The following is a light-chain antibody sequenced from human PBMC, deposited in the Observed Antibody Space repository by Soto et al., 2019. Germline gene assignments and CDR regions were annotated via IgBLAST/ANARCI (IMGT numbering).Light chain of an antibody. CDR2: DVN. CDR1: SSNVGAYNF. CDR3: CSYTSSSTVL. V-gene: IGLV2-11*01. J-gene: IGLJ2*01. Sequence: QSALTQPRSVSGSPGQSVTISCTGTSSNVGAYNFVSWYQHHPGKVPKLVVYDVNKRPSGVPDRFSGSKSGNTASLTISGLQAEDEADYYCCSYTSSSTVLFGGGTKLTVL.